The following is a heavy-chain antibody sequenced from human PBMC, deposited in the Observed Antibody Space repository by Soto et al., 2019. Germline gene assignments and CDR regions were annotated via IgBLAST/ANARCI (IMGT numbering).Heavy chain of an antibody. Sequence: ASVKVSRKASGYTFTSYDINWVRQATGQGLEWMGWMNPNSGNTGYAQKFQGRVTMTRNTSISTAYMELSSLRSEDTAVYYCATSGGFRRGAFDIWGQGTMVTVSS. CDR1: GYTFTSYD. CDR3: ATSGGFRRGAFDI. J-gene: IGHJ3*02. V-gene: IGHV1-8*01. CDR2: MNPNSGNT. D-gene: IGHD2-15*01.